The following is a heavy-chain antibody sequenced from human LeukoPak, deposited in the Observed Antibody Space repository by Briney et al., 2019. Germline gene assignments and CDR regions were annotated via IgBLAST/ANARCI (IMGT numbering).Heavy chain of an antibody. D-gene: IGHD3-22*01. CDR2: SRNKANSYTT. J-gene: IGHJ4*02. V-gene: IGHV3-72*01. CDR1: GFTFSDHY. CDR3: ATGEYYNDSSGYYVDY. Sequence: GGSLRLSCAASGFTFSDHYMDWVRQAPGKGLEWVGRSRNKANSYTTEYAASVKGRFTISRDDSKNSLYLQMNSLKTEDTAVYYCATGEYYNDSSGYYVDYWGQGPLVPVS.